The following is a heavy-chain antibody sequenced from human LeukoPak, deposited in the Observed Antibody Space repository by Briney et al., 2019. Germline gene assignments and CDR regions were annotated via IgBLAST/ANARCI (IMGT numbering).Heavy chain of an antibody. Sequence: GGSLRLSCAASGFTFSSYAMHWVRQAPGKGLEWVAVISYDGSNKYYADSVKGRFTISRDNSKNTLFLQMNSLRAEDTAVYYCAKSGLNRFDYWGQGTLVTVSS. CDR1: GFTFSSYA. CDR3: AKSGLNRFDY. CDR2: ISYDGSNK. V-gene: IGHV3-30*04. D-gene: IGHD2-15*01. J-gene: IGHJ4*02.